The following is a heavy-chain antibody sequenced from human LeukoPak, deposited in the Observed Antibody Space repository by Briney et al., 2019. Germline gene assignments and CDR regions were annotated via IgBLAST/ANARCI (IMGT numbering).Heavy chain of an antibody. CDR2: ITNGGSTM. V-gene: IGHV3-48*02. D-gene: IGHD2/OR15-2a*01. J-gene: IGHJ5*02. Sequence: GGSLRLSCVASGFTFSSYAMNWVRQAPGKGPEWIAYITNGGSTMYYADSVKGRFTISRDNAKNSLVLQMNSLRDEDSAVYYCARDSISAALFDLWGQGTLLTVS. CDR3: ARDSISAALFDL. CDR1: GFTFSSYA.